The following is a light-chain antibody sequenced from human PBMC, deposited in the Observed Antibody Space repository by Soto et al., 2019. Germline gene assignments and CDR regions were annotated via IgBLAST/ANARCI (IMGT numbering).Light chain of an antibody. Sequence: EILMTQSPVTLSVSPGERATLSCRASQSVTTDLAWYQQKPGQAPRLLMYGASTRATGIPARFSGSGSGTEFTLTISSLQSEDFAVYYCHQYNDWPFTFGQGTKLEIK. CDR1: QSVTTD. CDR2: GAS. CDR3: HQYNDWPFT. V-gene: IGKV3-15*01. J-gene: IGKJ2*01.